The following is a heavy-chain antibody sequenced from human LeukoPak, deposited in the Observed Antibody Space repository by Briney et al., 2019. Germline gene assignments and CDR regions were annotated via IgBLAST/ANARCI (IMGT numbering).Heavy chain of an antibody. CDR2: ISGSGDNT. V-gene: IGHV3-23*01. CDR1: GFTFSSYA. J-gene: IGHJ4*02. Sequence: GGSLRLSCAASGFTFSSYAMSWVRRAPGKGLEWVSGISGSGDNTYYADSVKGRFTISRDNSKNTLYVQVNSLGTEDAAAYYCAKGSYYDSSGSFYFDYWGQGTLVTVSS. D-gene: IGHD3-22*01. CDR3: AKGSYYDSSGSFYFDY.